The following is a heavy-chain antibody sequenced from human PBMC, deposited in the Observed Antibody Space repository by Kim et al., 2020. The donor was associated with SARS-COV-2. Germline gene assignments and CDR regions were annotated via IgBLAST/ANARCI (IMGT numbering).Heavy chain of an antibody. V-gene: IGHV4-59*13. J-gene: IGHJ6*02. Sequence: SETLSLTCTVSGGSISSYYWSWIRQPPGKGLEWIGYIYYSGSTNYNPSLKSRVTISVDTSKNQFSLKLSSVTAADTAVYYCARNEYSSGWYPLRDYYYYYGMDVWGQGTTVTVSS. D-gene: IGHD6-19*01. CDR1: GGSISSYY. CDR2: IYYSGST. CDR3: ARNEYSSGWYPLRDYYYYYGMDV.